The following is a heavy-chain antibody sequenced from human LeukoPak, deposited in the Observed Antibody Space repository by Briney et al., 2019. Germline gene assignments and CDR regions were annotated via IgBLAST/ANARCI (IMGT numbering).Heavy chain of an antibody. J-gene: IGHJ3*02. CDR3: ARGREYSSSWYLDAFDI. CDR2: MNPNSGNT. V-gene: IGHV1-8*03. Sequence: ASVKVSCKASGYTFTSYDINWVRQATGQGLEWMGWMNPNSGNTGYAQKFQGRVTITRNTSISTAYMELSSLRSEGTAVYYCARGREYSSSWYLDAFDIWGQGTMVTVSS. D-gene: IGHD6-13*01. CDR1: GYTFTSYD.